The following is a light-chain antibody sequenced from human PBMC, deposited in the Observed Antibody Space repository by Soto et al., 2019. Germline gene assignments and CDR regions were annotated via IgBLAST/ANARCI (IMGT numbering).Light chain of an antibody. CDR3: SAFSPRNALV. Sequence: QTVVTQEPSFSVSPGGTVTLTCGLNSGSVSTTYYPSWYQQTPGQAPRTLIYSTNTRSSGVPDRFSGSKSGNTASLTISSLLPEDEAVYFCSAFSPRNALVFGGGTKVTVL. CDR1: SGSVSTTYY. J-gene: IGLJ2*01. CDR2: STN. V-gene: IGLV8-61*01.